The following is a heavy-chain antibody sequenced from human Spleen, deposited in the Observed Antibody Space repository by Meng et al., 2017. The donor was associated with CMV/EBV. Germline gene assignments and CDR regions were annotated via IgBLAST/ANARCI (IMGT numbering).Heavy chain of an antibody. Sequence: GESLKISCAASGFIFSDHYMSWIRQAPGKGLEWVSYISDSGSPTYYADSVKGRFTISRDNAQNSLYLQMNSLRAEDTAVYYCARESSSWLNYYYYGMDVWGQGTTVTVSS. J-gene: IGHJ6*02. D-gene: IGHD6-13*01. CDR2: ISDSGSPT. CDR3: ARESSSWLNYYYYGMDV. V-gene: IGHV3-11*04. CDR1: GFIFSDHY.